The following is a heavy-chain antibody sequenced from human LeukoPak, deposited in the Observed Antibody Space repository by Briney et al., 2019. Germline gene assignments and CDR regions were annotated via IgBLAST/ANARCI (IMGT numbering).Heavy chain of an antibody. CDR1: GFTFSSYW. CDR2: INSDGSST. J-gene: IGHJ4*02. CDR3: ARDRGVWGSYRNFDY. Sequence: GGSLRLSCAASGFTFSSYWMHWVRQAPGKGLVWVSRINSDGSSTSYADSVKGRFTISRDNAKNTLYLQMNSLRAEDTAVYYCARDRGVWGSYRNFDYWGQGTLVTVSS. V-gene: IGHV3-74*01. D-gene: IGHD3-16*02.